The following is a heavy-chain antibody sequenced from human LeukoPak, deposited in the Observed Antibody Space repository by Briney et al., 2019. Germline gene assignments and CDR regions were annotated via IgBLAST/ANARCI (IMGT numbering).Heavy chain of an antibody. J-gene: IGHJ6*03. Sequence: GESLTLSCAASGFTFTSYWMSWVRQAPGKGLEWVANIKQEGSEKYCVDSGKGRFTISRDNAKNSLYLQMNSLRAEDTAVYYCARAGYCSSTSCYYYYYYMDVWGKGTTVTVSS. D-gene: IGHD2-2*01. V-gene: IGHV3-7*01. CDR1: GFTFTSYW. CDR2: IKQEGSEK. CDR3: ARAGYCSSTSCYYYYYYMDV.